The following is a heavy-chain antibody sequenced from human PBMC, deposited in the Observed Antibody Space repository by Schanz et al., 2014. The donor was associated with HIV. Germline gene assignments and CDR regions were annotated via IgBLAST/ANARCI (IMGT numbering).Heavy chain of an antibody. J-gene: IGHJ6*02. CDR3: ARTDYDILTGYSLGYYGMDV. D-gene: IGHD3-9*01. CDR1: GGTFSIYA. CDR2: IIPIFGTS. V-gene: IGHV1-69*05. Sequence: QVQLVQSGAEVKKPGSSVKVSCKASGGTFSIYAISWVRQAPGQGLEWMGGIIPIFGTSNYAQKLQGRVTMTTDTSTSTAYMELRSLRSDDTAVYYCARTDYDILTGYSLGYYGMDVWGQGTTVTVSS.